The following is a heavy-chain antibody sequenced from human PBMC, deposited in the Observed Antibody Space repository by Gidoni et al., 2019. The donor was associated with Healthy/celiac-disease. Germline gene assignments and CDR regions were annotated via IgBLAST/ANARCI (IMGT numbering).Heavy chain of an antibody. J-gene: IGHJ4*02. CDR3: ANGPAYYYDSSGYADY. CDR1: GFTFSGCA. Sequence: EVQLLESGGGLGQPGGSLRLPCPASGFTFSGCAMSWVRQAPGKGLEWVSAISGSGGSTYYADSVKGRFTISRDNSKNTLYLQMNSLRAEDTAVYYCANGPAYYYDSSGYADYWGQGTLVTVSS. D-gene: IGHD3-22*01. CDR2: ISGSGGST. V-gene: IGHV3-23*01.